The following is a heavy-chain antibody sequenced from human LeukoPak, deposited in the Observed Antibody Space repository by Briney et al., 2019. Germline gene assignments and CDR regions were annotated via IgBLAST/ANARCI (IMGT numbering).Heavy chain of an antibody. CDR1: GFAFNNSW. Sequence: PGGSLRLSCAASGFAFNNSWMHWVRQSPGKGLVWVSRIISDGSRTSYADSVKGRFTISRDNAKNTLYLQMNSLRAEDTAVYYCARDGSLPDYWGQGTLVTVSS. CDR2: IISDGSRT. V-gene: IGHV3-74*01. CDR3: ARDGSLPDY. J-gene: IGHJ4*02.